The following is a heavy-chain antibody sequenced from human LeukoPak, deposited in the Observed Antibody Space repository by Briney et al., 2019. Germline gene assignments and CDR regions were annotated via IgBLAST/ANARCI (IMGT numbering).Heavy chain of an antibody. CDR2: INHSGST. CDR1: GGSFSGYY. J-gene: IGHJ5*02. V-gene: IGHV4-34*01. CDR3: ARDGPTYYDFWSGSPPPMFDP. Sequence: SETLSLTCAVYGGSFSGYYWSWIRQPPGKGLEWIGEINHSGSTNYNPSLKSRVTISVDTSKNQFSLKLSSVTAADTAVYYCARDGPTYYDFWSGSPPPMFDPWGQGTLVTVSS. D-gene: IGHD3-3*01.